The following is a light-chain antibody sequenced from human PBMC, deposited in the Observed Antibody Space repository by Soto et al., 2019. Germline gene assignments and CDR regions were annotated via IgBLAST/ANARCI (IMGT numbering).Light chain of an antibody. CDR1: QSISIY. V-gene: IGKV1-39*01. CDR3: QHSYNTPIT. J-gene: IGKJ5*01. CDR2: GAS. Sequence: DIQMTQSPSSLSAFVGDRVTISCRARQSISIYLNWYQQKPGKAPNLLIYGASSLQSGVPSRFSGSGSGTDFTLTISSQQPEDFATYYCQHSYNTPITFGQGTRLEIK.